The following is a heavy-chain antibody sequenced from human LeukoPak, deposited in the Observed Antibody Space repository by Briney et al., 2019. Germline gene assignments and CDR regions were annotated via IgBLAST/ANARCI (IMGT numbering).Heavy chain of an antibody. D-gene: IGHD2-8*02. CDR3: ARDSSVGYQLRAFDH. V-gene: IGHV3-33*08. Sequence: QAGGSLRLSCAASGFTFSSYWMHWVRQAPGKGLEWVAVIWYGGSNKYYADSVKGRFTISRDNSKNSLYLQMNSLRADDTAIYYCARDSSVGYQLRAFDHWGQGTLVTVSS. J-gene: IGHJ4*02. CDR1: GFTFSSYW. CDR2: IWYGGSNK.